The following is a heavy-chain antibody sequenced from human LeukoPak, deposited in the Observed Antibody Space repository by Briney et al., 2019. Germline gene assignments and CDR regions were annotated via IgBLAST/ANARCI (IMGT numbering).Heavy chain of an antibody. V-gene: IGHV4-39*01. CDR1: GGSISSSSYY. J-gene: IGHJ4*02. CDR3: ARATYSNYIDY. D-gene: IGHD4-11*01. CDR2: IYYSGST. Sequence: SETLSLTCTVSGGSISSSSYYWGWIRQPPGKGLEWVGSIYYSGSTYYNPSLKSRVTISVDTSKNQFSLKLSSVTAADTAVYYCARATYSNYIDYWGQGTLVTVSS.